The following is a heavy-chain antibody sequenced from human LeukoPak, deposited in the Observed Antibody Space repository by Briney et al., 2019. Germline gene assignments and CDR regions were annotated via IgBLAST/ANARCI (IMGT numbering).Heavy chain of an antibody. J-gene: IGHJ4*02. Sequence: SVKVSCKASGGTFSSYAISWVRQAPGQGLEWMGRIIPILGIANYAQKFQGRVTITADKSTSTAYMGLSSLRSEDTAVYYCAREEMPGYFDYWGQGTLVTVSS. CDR3: AREEMPGYFDY. CDR1: GGTFSSYA. CDR2: IIPILGIA. D-gene: IGHD2-2*01. V-gene: IGHV1-69*04.